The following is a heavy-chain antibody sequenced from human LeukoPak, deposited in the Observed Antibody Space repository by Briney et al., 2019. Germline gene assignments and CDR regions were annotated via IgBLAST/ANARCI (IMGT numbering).Heavy chain of an antibody. CDR2: INHSGST. D-gene: IGHD3-22*01. Sequence: SETLSLTCAVYGGSFSGYYWSWIRQPPGKGLEWIGEINHSGSTNYNPSLKSRVTISVDTSKNQFSLKLSSVTAADTAVYYCARAGRAYYYDSSGYYYGYRGQGTLVTVSS. V-gene: IGHV4-34*01. J-gene: IGHJ4*02. CDR1: GGSFSGYY. CDR3: ARAGRAYYYDSSGYYYGY.